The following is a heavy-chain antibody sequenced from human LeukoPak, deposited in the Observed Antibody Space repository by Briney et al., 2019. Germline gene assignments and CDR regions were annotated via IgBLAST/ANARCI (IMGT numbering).Heavy chain of an antibody. CDR1: GGSISSYY. D-gene: IGHD6-19*01. CDR3: ARDSGSGWSHFDY. V-gene: IGHV4-59*01. CDR2: IYYSGST. J-gene: IGHJ4*02. Sequence: SETLSLTCTVSGGSISSYYWSWIRQPPGKGLEWIGYIYYSGSTNYNPSLKSRVTISVDTSKNQFSLKLSSVTAADTAVYYCARDSGSGWSHFDYWGQGTLVTVSS.